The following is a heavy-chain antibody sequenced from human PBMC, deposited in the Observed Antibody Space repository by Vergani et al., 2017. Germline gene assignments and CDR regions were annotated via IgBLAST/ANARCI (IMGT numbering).Heavy chain of an antibody. Sequence: QVQLQESGPGLVKPSETLTLTCDVSDSSIMTNPYWGWFLQSPGKGLEWIGCIHHSGDTHYNSSLKSRVSISIVSSSKFSLSLTSVTAADTAIYYCPRHRGSGGFFPSAYFYGKDVWGHGTTVTVSS. CDR1: DSSIMTNPY. D-gene: IGHD3-10*01. CDR2: IHHSGDT. CDR3: PRHRGSGGFFPSAYFYGKDV. V-gene: IGHV4-38-2*01. J-gene: IGHJ6*02.